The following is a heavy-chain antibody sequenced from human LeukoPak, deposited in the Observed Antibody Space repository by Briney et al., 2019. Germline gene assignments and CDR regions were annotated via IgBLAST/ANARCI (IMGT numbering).Heavy chain of an antibody. CDR2: ISSSSSYI. D-gene: IGHD2-15*01. J-gene: IGHJ3*02. CDR3: ARVGYCSGGSCYFAFDI. CDR1: GFTFSSYS. Sequence: GGSLRLSCAASGFTFSSYSMNWVRQAPGKGLEWVSSISSSSSYIYYADSVKGRFTISRDNAKNSLYLQMNSLRAEDTAVYYCARVGYCSGGSCYFAFDIWGQGTMVTVSS. V-gene: IGHV3-21*01.